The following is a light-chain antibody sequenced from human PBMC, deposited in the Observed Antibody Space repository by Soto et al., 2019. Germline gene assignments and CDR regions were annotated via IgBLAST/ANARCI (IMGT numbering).Light chain of an antibody. J-gene: IGKJ1*01. V-gene: IGKV3-15*01. Sequence: IVMTQSPATLSVSPGEGVTLSCRASQSVRSHLAWYQQKPGQPPRLLIYGASTRATGIPARFSGSGFGTEFTLTISSLQPDDFATYYCQQYNSYSTFGQGTKVDIK. CDR3: QQYNSYST. CDR2: GAS. CDR1: QSVRSH.